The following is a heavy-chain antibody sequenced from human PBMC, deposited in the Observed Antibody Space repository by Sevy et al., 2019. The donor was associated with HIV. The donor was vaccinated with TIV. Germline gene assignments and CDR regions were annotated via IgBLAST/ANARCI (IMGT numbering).Heavy chain of an antibody. J-gene: IGHJ4*02. CDR2: ITSSSSII. Sequence: GGSLRLSCVASGFTFKTYNMNWVRQAPGKGLEWVSYITSSSSIIYYADSVRDRFTISRDNAKNSLYLQMNSLRPEDTAVYFCARDGLPAPAKFDYWGQGTQVTVSS. V-gene: IGHV3-48*01. CDR1: GFTFKTYN. CDR3: ARDGLPAPAKFDY. D-gene: IGHD6-13*01.